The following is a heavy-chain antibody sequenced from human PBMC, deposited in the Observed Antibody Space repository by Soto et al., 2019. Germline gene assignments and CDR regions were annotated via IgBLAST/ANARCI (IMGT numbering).Heavy chain of an antibody. J-gene: IGHJ4*02. V-gene: IGHV3-23*01. CDR1: GFTFRNNV. CDR2: ITGSGRDT. D-gene: IGHD2-8*01. CDR3: AKNGLDNSPSAIDS. Sequence: PGESLKLSCAASGFTFRNNVLSWVRQAPGKGLDWVSGITGSGRDTYYADSVKGRSTISRDNSKNMVFLQMNSLRAEDTALYYCAKNGLDNSPSAIDSWGPGTLV.